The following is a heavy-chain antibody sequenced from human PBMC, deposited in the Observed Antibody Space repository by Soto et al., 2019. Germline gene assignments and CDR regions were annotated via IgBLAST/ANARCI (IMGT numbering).Heavy chain of an antibody. D-gene: IGHD3-10*01. V-gene: IGHV3-48*03. Sequence: GGSLRLSCAASGFTFSRFELHWVRQAPGKGLEWISYISSSGSTAYYASSVVGRFTISRDNANNSVYLQMDSLRAEDTALYYCTRAAWFPYLSFYWGQGALVTVSS. J-gene: IGHJ4*02. CDR3: TRAAWFPYLSFY. CDR2: ISSSGSTA. CDR1: GFTFSRFE.